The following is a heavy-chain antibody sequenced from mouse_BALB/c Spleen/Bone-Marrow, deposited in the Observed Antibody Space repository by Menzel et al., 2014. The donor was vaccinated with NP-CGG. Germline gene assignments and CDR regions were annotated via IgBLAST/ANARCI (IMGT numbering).Heavy chain of an antibody. CDR3: ARDGKGLRRYYAMDY. J-gene: IGHJ4*01. Sequence: QVQLQQSGPGLVAPSQSLSITCTVSGFSLTSYGVHWVRQPPGKGLEWLGVIWAGGSTNYSSALMSRLSINKDNSKSQVFLKMNSLQTDDTAMYYCARDGKGLRRYYAMDYWGQGTSVTVSS. V-gene: IGHV2-9*02. D-gene: IGHD2-4*01. CDR1: GFSLTSYG. CDR2: IWAGGST.